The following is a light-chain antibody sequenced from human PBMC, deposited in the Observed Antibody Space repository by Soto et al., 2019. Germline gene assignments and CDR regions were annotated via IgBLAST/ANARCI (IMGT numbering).Light chain of an antibody. V-gene: IGKV1-5*01. CDR2: DAS. Sequence: DIQKTLIQSALPASIDARVTITCRASQSISSWLAWYQQKPGKAPKLLIYDASSLESGVPSRFSGSGSGTEFTLTISSLQPDDFATYSCQQSYNSPQTFGQGSIV. J-gene: IGKJ1*01. CDR1: QSISSW. CDR3: QQSYNSPQT.